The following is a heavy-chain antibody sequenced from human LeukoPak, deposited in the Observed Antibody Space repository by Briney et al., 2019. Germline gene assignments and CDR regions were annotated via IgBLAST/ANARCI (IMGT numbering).Heavy chain of an antibody. Sequence: SETLSLTCAVSGGSISSFYWNWIRQPPGKGLEWIGYIYYTGSTKSNPSLKSRVTISVDTSKNQFSLKVSSVTAADTAIYYCARGRYGDYVDFDYWGQGTLVTVSS. CDR3: ARGRYGDYVDFDY. V-gene: IGHV4-59*01. D-gene: IGHD4-17*01. CDR2: IYYTGST. CDR1: GGSISSFY. J-gene: IGHJ4*02.